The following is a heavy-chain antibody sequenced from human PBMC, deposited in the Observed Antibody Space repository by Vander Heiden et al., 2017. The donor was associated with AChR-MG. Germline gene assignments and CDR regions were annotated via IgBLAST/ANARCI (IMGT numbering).Heavy chain of an antibody. CDR2: IGPSDSYT. J-gene: IGHJ4*02. D-gene: IGHD2-15*01. V-gene: IGHV5-10-1*03. CDR3: ARRYCSGGSCYEENYFDY. Sequence: EVQLVQSGAEVKKPGEALRISCKGSGYSFTSYWSSRVRQRPGKGLEWMWRIGPSDSYTNYSPSFQGHVTISADKSISTAYLQWSSLKASDTAMYYCARRYCSGGSCYEENYFDYWGQGTLVTVSS. CDR1: GYSFTSYW.